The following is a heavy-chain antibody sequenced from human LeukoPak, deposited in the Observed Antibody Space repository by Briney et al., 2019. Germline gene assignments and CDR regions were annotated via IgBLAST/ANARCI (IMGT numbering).Heavy chain of an antibody. V-gene: IGHV3-7*05. CDR1: GVTLRNYW. CDR3: AKVVRGYRSAVAGHFDY. J-gene: IGHJ4*02. Sequence: GGSLRLSCVASGVTLRNYWMAWVRQAPGKGLEWLANIREDGREINYVDSVKGRFTISRDNAKNSLYLQTDSLRAEDTAVYYCAKVVRGYRSAVAGHFDYWGQGTLVTVSS. CDR2: IREDGREI. D-gene: IGHD6-19*01.